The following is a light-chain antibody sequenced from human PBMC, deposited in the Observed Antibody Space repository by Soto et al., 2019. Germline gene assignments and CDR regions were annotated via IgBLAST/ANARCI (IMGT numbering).Light chain of an antibody. CDR2: GAS. Sequence: IVLTQSPGTLSLSPWERATLSCRASQSVSRSYLAWYQQKPGQAPRLLIYGASRRATGIPDRFSGSGSGTDFTLTISSLEPEDFAVYYCQQHGSSPPLSFGRGTKVDIK. V-gene: IGKV3-20*01. CDR3: QQHGSSPPLS. J-gene: IGKJ4*01. CDR1: QSVSRSY.